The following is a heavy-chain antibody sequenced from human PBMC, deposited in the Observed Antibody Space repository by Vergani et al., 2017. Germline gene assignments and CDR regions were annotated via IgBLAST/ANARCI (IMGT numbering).Heavy chain of an antibody. Sequence: QMQLVQSGPEVKKPGTSVKVSCKASGFTFTSSAVQWVRQARGQRLEWIGWNVVGSGNTNYAQKFQERVPSTRDMSTSTAYMELSSLRSEDTAVYYCAADPLGRYFDWLLPWGAFDIWGQGTMVTVSS. J-gene: IGHJ3*02. CDR3: AADPLGRYFDWLLPWGAFDI. V-gene: IGHV1-58*01. CDR2: NVVGSGNT. D-gene: IGHD3-9*01. CDR1: GFTFTSSA.